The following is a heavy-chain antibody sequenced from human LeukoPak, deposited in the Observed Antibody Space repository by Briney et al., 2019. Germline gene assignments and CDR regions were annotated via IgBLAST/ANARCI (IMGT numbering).Heavy chain of an antibody. CDR1: GGSISSTSFY. CDR2: IYYNGST. V-gene: IGHV4-39*07. Sequence: SETLSLTCTVSGGSISSTSFYWGWIRQPPGKGLEWIGSIYYNGSTYHNPSLKSRVTVSVDTSKSQFSLKLSSVTAADTAVYYCARAFDIAAPFDYWGQGTLVTVSS. CDR3: ARAFDIAAPFDY. D-gene: IGHD6-6*01. J-gene: IGHJ4*02.